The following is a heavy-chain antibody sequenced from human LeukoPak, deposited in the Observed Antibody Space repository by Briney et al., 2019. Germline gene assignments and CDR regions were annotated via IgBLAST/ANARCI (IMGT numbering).Heavy chain of an antibody. D-gene: IGHD4-23*01. CDR1: GFTFSRYW. V-gene: IGHV3-7*05. Sequence: GGSLRLSCAASGFTFSRYWMTWVRQAPGKGLEWVANIKPDGSGKSYVDSVKGRFTISRDNAEKSQYLEMNSLRVEDTAVYYCASPLLESGGNVHFGLWGRGTLVTVSS. CDR2: IKPDGSGK. J-gene: IGHJ2*01. CDR3: ASPLLESGGNVHFGL.